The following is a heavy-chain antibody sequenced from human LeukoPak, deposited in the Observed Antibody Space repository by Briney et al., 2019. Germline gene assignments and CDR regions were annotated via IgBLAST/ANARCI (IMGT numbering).Heavy chain of an antibody. D-gene: IGHD2-8*01. CDR2: IRYDGSNK. CDR3: ARDGMVYAKGNYFDL. Sequence: GGSLRLSCAASGFTFSNYGMHWVRQAPGKGLEWVAFIRYDGSNKYYADSVKGRFTISRDNSKNTLYLQMNSLRPEDTAVYFCARDGMVYAKGNYFDLWGRGTLVTVSS. J-gene: IGHJ2*01. V-gene: IGHV3-30*02. CDR1: GFTFSNYG.